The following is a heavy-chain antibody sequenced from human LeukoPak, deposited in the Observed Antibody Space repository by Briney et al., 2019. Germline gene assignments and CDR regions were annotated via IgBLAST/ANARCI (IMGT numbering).Heavy chain of an antibody. CDR2: IHSSGST. J-gene: IGHJ4*02. D-gene: IGHD2-21*01. V-gene: IGHV4-59*01. Sequence: SETLSLTCTVSGFSITTYYWSWIRQSPGNGLEWIGQIHSSGSTTSNPSLKSRVTTSVDTSKNQFSLHLSCVTGAHRAVYYCARDIRVVGESHHFDYWGQGTLVTVTS. CDR3: ARDIRVVGESHHFDY. CDR1: GFSITTYY.